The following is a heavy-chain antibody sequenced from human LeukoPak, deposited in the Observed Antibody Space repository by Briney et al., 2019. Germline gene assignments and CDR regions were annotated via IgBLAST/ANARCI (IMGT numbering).Heavy chain of an antibody. CDR2: ISGGGGST. Sequence: PGGSLRLSCAASGFTFSNYAMSWVRQAPGKGLEWVSGISGGGGSTYYADSVKGRLTISRDNSKNTLDLQMNSLRAGDSAIYYCAKGISTPDYWGQGTLVTVSS. V-gene: IGHV3-23*01. CDR1: GFTFSNYA. CDR3: AKGISTPDY. J-gene: IGHJ4*02. D-gene: IGHD2-2*01.